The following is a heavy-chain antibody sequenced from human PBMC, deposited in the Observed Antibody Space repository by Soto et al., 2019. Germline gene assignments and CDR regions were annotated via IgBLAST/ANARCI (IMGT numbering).Heavy chain of an antibody. CDR2: IYPSDSTV. Sequence: GESLKISCQSSGYTFANYWIVWVRQMPGKGLEWMGIIYPSDSTVKYSPSVQGQVTMSVDKSISTAYLQWSSLKASDTAMYYCARQIYDSDSGPNFQYYFDSWGQGTLVTVSS. J-gene: IGHJ4*02. D-gene: IGHD3-22*01. V-gene: IGHV5-51*01. CDR3: ARQIYDSDSGPNFQYYFDS. CDR1: GYTFANYW.